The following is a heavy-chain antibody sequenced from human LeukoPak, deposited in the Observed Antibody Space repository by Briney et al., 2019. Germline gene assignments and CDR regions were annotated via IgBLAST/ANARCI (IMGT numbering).Heavy chain of an antibody. CDR1: GYTFTGYY. J-gene: IGHJ4*02. D-gene: IGHD4-17*01. CDR3: ARGYGDYAYYFDY. Sequence: ASVKVSCKASGYTFTGYYMHWVRQAPGQGLEWMGRINPNSGGTNYAQKFQGRVTMTRDTPISTAYMELSRLRSDDTAVYYCARGYGDYAYYFDYWGQGTLVTVSS. V-gene: IGHV1-2*06. CDR2: INPNSGGT.